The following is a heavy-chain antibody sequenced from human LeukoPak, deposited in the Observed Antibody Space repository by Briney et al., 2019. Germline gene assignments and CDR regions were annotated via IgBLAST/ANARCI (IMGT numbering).Heavy chain of an antibody. Sequence: GGSLTLSCAASGFTFSTYAVNWVRQAQGKRLEWVSAISSSGGTTYYADSVKGRFSISRDNSKTTLYLRTNSLRAEDTAIYYCAKDRNAWPTNFDSWGQGTLVTVSA. V-gene: IGHV3-23*01. CDR1: GFTFSTYA. D-gene: IGHD5-24*01. CDR3: AKDRNAWPTNFDS. CDR2: ISSSGGTT. J-gene: IGHJ4*02.